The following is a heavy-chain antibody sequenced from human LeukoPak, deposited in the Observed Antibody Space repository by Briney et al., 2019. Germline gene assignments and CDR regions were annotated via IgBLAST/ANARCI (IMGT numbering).Heavy chain of an antibody. CDR1: GYSFTSYG. J-gene: IGHJ5*02. CDR2: INPNSGAT. D-gene: IGHD6-6*01. CDR3: ARDLGDYSSFSS. V-gene: IGHV1-2*02. Sequence: ASVKVSCKASGYSFTSYGITWVRQAPGQGLEWMGWINPNSGATNSAQKFQGRVTMTRDTSITTAYMELRRLRSDDTAVYYCARDLGDYSSFSSWGQGTLVTVSS.